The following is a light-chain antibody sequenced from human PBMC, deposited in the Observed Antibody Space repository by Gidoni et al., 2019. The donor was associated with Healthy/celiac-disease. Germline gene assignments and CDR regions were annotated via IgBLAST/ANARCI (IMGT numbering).Light chain of an antibody. CDR2: WAS. CDR3: QQYYSTPMLT. V-gene: IGKV4-1*01. J-gene: IGKJ4*01. CDR1: QSVLYSSNNKNY. Sequence: DIVMTQSPDSMAVSLGERATINRKSSQSVLYSSNNKNYLAWYQQKPGQPPKLLIYWASTRESGIPDRFSGSGSGTDFTITISSLQAEDVAVYYCQQYYSTPMLTFGGGTKVEIK.